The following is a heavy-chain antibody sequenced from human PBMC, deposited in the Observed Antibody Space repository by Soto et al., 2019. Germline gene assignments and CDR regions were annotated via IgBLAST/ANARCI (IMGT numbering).Heavy chain of an antibody. CDR3: ARVGELFYYYYGMDV. Sequence: GASVKVSCKASGYTFTSYYMHWVRQAPGQGLEWMGIINPSGGSTSYAQKFQGRATMTRDTSTSTVYMELSSLRSEDTAVYYCARVGELFYYYYGMDVWGQGTTVTVSS. CDR2: INPSGGST. V-gene: IGHV1-46*01. D-gene: IGHD3-10*01. J-gene: IGHJ6*02. CDR1: GYTFTSYY.